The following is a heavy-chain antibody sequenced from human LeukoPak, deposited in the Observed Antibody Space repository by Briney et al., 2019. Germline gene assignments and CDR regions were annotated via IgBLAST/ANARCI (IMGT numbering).Heavy chain of an antibody. Sequence: GGSLRLSCAASEFTFNSYSMSWVRQAPGKGLEWISSISASGGSTYYADSVKCRFTLSRDNYHNTLYLQMNSLRAEETAVYYCAKHRGVEDSGSYYGIFDYWGQGTLVTVSS. D-gene: IGHD1-26*01. CDR2: ISASGGST. CDR1: EFTFNSYS. V-gene: IGHV3-23*01. J-gene: IGHJ4*02. CDR3: AKHRGVEDSGSYYGIFDY.